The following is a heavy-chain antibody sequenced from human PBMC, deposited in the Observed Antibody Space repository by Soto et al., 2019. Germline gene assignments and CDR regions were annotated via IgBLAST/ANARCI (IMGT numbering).Heavy chain of an antibody. J-gene: IGHJ3*02. D-gene: IGHD3-9*01. CDR3: ARGRVRYVQTDAFDI. CDR1: GYTFTGYY. CDR2: INPNSGGT. Sequence: QVQLVQSGAEVKKPGASVKVSCKASGYTFTGYYMHWVRQAPGQGLDWMGWINPNSGGTNYAQKVHGWVTMTRDTSISTAYMELSRLRSDETAVYYCARGRVRYVQTDAFDIWGQGTMVTVSS. V-gene: IGHV1-2*04.